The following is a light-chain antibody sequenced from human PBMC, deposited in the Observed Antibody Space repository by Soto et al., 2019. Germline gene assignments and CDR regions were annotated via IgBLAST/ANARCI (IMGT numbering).Light chain of an antibody. V-gene: IGKV3-11*01. Sequence: EIVLTQSPATLSLSPGERATLSSRASQSVSSYLAWYQQKPGQAPRLLIYDASNRATGIPARFSGSGSGTDFTLTISSLEPEDFAVYYCQQRSNWPRSFTFGPGTKVDIK. CDR3: QQRSNWPRSFT. CDR1: QSVSSY. CDR2: DAS. J-gene: IGKJ3*01.